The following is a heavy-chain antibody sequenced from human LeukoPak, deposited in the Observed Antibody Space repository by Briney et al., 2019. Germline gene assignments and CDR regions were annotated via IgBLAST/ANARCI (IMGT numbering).Heavy chain of an antibody. CDR3: VTRWEGGYDSSVPFDY. D-gene: IGHD3-22*01. V-gene: IGHV1-69*01. CDR1: GGTFSSYA. Sequence: SVKVSFKASGGTFSSYAISWVRQAPGQGLEWMGGIIPIFGTANYAQKFQGRVTITADESTSTAYMELSSLRSEDTAVYYCVTRWEGGYDSSVPFDYGGQGTLVTVSS. CDR2: IIPIFGTA. J-gene: IGHJ4*02.